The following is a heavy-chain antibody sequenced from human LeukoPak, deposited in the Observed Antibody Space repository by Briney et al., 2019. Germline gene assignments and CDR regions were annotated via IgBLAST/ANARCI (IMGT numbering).Heavy chain of an antibody. V-gene: IGHV3-43*02. D-gene: IGHD2-21*02. CDR3: AKSLVVTAIRQFFDY. J-gene: IGHJ4*02. CDR1: GFTFDDYV. CDR2: ITGDDSTT. Sequence: GGSLRLSCAASGFTFDDYVMHWVRQAPGKGLEWVSLITGDDSTTYYADSVKGRFTISRDNSKNSLYLQMNSLRTEDTALYYCAKSLVVTAIRQFFDYWGQGALVTVSS.